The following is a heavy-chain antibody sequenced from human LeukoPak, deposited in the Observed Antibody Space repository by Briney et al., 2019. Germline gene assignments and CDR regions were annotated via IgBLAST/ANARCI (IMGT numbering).Heavy chain of an antibody. Sequence: SETLSLTCTVSGGSISSGGYYWSWIRQPPGKGLEWIGYIYHSGSTYYNSSLKSRVTISVDTSKNQFSLKLSSVTAADTAVYYCARASVIWFGEFDAFDIWGQGTMVTASS. CDR3: ARASVIWFGEFDAFDI. V-gene: IGHV4-30-2*01. D-gene: IGHD3-10*01. CDR2: IYHSGST. J-gene: IGHJ3*02. CDR1: GGSISSGGYY.